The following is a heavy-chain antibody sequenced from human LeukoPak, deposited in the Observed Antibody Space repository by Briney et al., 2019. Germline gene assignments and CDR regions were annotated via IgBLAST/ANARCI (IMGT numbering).Heavy chain of an antibody. D-gene: IGHD3-10*01. Sequence: GGSLRLSCAASGFTFSSYAMHWVRQAPGKGLEWVSYISSSSSTIYYADSVKGRFTISRDNAKNSLYLQMNSLRVEDTALYYCARRMVPTSTPGAFDYWGQGTLVTVSS. CDR1: GFTFSSYA. J-gene: IGHJ4*02. CDR3: ARRMVPTSTPGAFDY. V-gene: IGHV3-48*01. CDR2: ISSSSSTI.